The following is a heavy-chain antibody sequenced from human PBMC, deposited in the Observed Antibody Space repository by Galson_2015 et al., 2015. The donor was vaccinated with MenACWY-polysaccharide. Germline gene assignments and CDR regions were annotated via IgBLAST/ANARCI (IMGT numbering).Heavy chain of an antibody. CDR1: GFSFSSYS. D-gene: IGHD2-15*01. CDR3: ASRGVVTPYSLDY. CDR2: ITPTGDPK. V-gene: IGHV3-48*01. Sequence: SLRLSCAASGFSFSSYSMTWVRQAPGTGLEWLSYITPTGDPKMYADSVKGRFTISRDNAKNSLYLQMNNLRAEDTAVYYCASRGVVTPYSLDYWGQGTLVSVSS. J-gene: IGHJ4*02.